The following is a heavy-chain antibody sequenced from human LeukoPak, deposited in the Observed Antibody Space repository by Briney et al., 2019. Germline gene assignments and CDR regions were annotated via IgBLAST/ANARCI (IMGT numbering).Heavy chain of an antibody. V-gene: IGHV4-39*01. CDR1: GGSISSSSYS. Sequence: SETLSLTCTVSGGSISSSSYSWGWIRQPPGKGLEWIGSIYYSGSTYYNPSLKSRVTISVDTSKNQFSLKLSSVTAADTAVYYCARHLGPLSYGSYYFDYWGQGTLVTVSS. D-gene: IGHD5-18*01. CDR3: ARHLGPLSYGSYYFDY. J-gene: IGHJ4*02. CDR2: IYYSGST.